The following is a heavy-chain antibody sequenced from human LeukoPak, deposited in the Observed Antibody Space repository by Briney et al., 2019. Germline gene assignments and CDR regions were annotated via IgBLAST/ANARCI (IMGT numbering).Heavy chain of an antibody. D-gene: IGHD4-11*01. CDR1: GFTFSSYG. Sequence: GGSLRLSCAASGFTFSSYGMHWVRQAPGKGLEWVAFIRYDGSNKYYADSGKGRFTISRDNSKNTLYLQMNSLRAEDTAVYYCAKDLTPTTVTTLDYWGQGTLVTVSS. CDR2: IRYDGSNK. CDR3: AKDLTPTTVTTLDY. V-gene: IGHV3-30*02. J-gene: IGHJ4*02.